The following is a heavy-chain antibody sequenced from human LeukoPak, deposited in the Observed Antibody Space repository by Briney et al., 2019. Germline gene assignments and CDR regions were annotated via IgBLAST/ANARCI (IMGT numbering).Heavy chain of an antibody. V-gene: IGHV1-8*02. CDR3: ARGGIAADSDY. J-gene: IGHJ4*02. CDR2: MNPNSGNT. Sequence: GASVKVSCKTSGYTFTDYYIHWVRQAPGQGLEWMGWMNPNSGNTGYAQKFQGRVTMTRNTSISTAYMELSSLRSEDTAVYYCARGGIAADSDYWGQGTLVTVSS. D-gene: IGHD6-13*01. CDR1: GYTFTDYY.